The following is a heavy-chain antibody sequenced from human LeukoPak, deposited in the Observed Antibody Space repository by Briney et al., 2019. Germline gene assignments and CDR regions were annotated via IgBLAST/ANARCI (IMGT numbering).Heavy chain of an antibody. V-gene: IGHV1-2*02. CDR3: AKTGSYSPTRSDY. CDR1: GYTFTAHY. D-gene: IGHD1-26*01. CDR2: INPNNGGT. Sequence: ASVTVSCKASGYTFTAHYMHWVRQAPGQGLEWMGWINPNNGGTNYAQKFQGRVTMTRDTSISTAYMELSSLRSDDTAVYYCAKTGSYSPTRSDYWGQGTLVTVSS. J-gene: IGHJ4*02.